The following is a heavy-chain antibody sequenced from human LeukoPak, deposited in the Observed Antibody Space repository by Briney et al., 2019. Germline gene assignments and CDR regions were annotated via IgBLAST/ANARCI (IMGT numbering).Heavy chain of an antibody. CDR2: INPKNAGT. CDR3: ARALYIAAAPGGFDY. J-gene: IGHJ4*02. D-gene: IGHD6-13*01. CDR1: GYTFTGHY. Sequence: ASVKVSCKASGYTFTGHYIHWVRQAPGQGLEWMGWINPKNAGTNYAQKFQGRVTMTRDTSTGTAYMELSRLRSDDTAVYYCARALYIAAAPGGFDYWGQGTLVAVSS. V-gene: IGHV1-2*02.